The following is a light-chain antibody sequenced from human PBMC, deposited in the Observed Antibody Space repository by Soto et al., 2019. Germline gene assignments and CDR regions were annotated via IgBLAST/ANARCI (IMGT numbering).Light chain of an antibody. J-gene: IGKJ2*01. CDR1: PSVSSSY. CDR2: GAS. V-gene: IGKV3-20*01. Sequence: EMVLTQSQGTLSLSPGERASLSCRASPSVSSSYFASYQHKPGQAPRLLIYGASSRTTGIPDRFSGSGAGTAFTLPVSKVAPEDSEVYYCQEAGSSSLYIFGGGTKLDIK. CDR3: QEAGSSSLYI.